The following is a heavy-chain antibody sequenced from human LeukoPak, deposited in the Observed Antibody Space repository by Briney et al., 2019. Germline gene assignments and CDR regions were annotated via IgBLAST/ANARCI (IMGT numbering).Heavy chain of an antibody. CDR3: ARDSGSSWYFDY. Sequence: GGSLRLSCAASGFTFSSYEMNWVRQAPGKGLEWVSYITSSGSTTDYADSVKGRFTISRDNAKDSLYLQMNSLRAEDTAVYYCARDSGSSWYFDYWGQGTLVTVSS. V-gene: IGHV3-48*03. D-gene: IGHD6-13*01. J-gene: IGHJ4*02. CDR1: GFTFSSYE. CDR2: ITSSGSTT.